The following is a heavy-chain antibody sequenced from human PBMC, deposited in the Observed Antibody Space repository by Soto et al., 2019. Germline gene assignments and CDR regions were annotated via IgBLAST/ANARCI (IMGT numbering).Heavy chain of an antibody. V-gene: IGHV3-33*01. Sequence: GGSLRLSCAASGFTFSSYGMHWVRQAPGKGLEWVAVIWYDGSNKCYADSVKGRFTISRDNSKNTLYLQMNSLRAEDTAVYYCARDGGIAAAGTLDYWGQGTLVTVSS. CDR1: GFTFSSYG. D-gene: IGHD6-13*01. CDR3: ARDGGIAAAGTLDY. J-gene: IGHJ4*02. CDR2: IWYDGSNK.